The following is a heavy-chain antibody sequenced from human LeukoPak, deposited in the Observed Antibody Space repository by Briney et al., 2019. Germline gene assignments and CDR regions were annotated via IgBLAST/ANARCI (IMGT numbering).Heavy chain of an antibody. D-gene: IGHD3-22*01. CDR1: GFTVSSSY. Sequence: GGSLRLSCAASGFTVSSSYMRWVRQAPGKGLEWVSVIYSGGSTYYADSVKGRFTISRDNSKNTLYLQMNSLRAEDTAVYYCARPYYYDSSGYYPYYWGQGTLVTVSS. J-gene: IGHJ4*02. CDR2: IYSGGST. V-gene: IGHV3-66*02. CDR3: ARPYYYDSSGYYPYY.